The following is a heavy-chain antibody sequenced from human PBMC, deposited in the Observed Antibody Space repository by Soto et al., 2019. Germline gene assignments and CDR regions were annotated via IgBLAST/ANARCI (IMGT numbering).Heavy chain of an antibody. CDR3: ARAGEDYYYYYGMDV. Sequence: SETLSLTCTVSGGSISSGGYYWSWIRQHPGKGLEWIGYIYYSGSTYYNPSLKSRVTISVDTSKSQFSLKLSSVTAADTAVYYCARAGEDYYYYYGMDVWGQGTTVTVSS. V-gene: IGHV4-31*03. D-gene: IGHD4-17*01. J-gene: IGHJ6*02. CDR1: GGSISSGGYY. CDR2: IYYSGST.